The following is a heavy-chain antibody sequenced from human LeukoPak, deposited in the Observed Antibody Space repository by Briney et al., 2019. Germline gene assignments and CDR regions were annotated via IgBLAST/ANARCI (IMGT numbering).Heavy chain of an antibody. CDR1: GGSISSYY. D-gene: IGHD3-22*01. CDR3: ARDRDSSGLRDFDL. CDR2: IYYSGST. Sequence: SETLSLTCTVSGGSISSYYWSWIRQPPGKGLEWIGYIYYSGSTNYNPSLKSRATISIDTSKNQFSLKVTSVTAADTAVYYCARDRDSSGLRDFDLWGRGTLVTVSS. J-gene: IGHJ2*01. V-gene: IGHV4-59*01.